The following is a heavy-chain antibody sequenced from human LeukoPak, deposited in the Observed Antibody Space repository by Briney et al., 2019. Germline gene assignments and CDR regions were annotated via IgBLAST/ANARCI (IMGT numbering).Heavy chain of an antibody. CDR3: ARALVGGYYYGMDV. CDR1: GFSLSTYG. CDR2: ISYEESHK. V-gene: IGHV3-30*03. D-gene: IGHD2-15*01. Sequence: PGGSLRLSCAASGFSLSTYGMHWVRQAPGKGLEGVTLISYEESHKYCGGAVRGRFPTSRDNAKNTLHMKMNSLRAEDTAVYYCARALVGGYYYGMDVWGQGTTVSVSS. J-gene: IGHJ6*02.